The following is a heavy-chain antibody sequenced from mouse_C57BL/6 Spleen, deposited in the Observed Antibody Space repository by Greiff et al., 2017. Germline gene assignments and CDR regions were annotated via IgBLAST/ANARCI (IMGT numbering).Heavy chain of an antibody. Sequence: VQGVESGPELVKPGASVKISCKASGYAFSSSWMNWVKQRPGKGLEWIGRIYPGDGDTNYNGKFKGKATLTADKSSSTAYMQLSSLTSEDSAVYFCAREDYGSSFFAYWGQGTLGTVSA. D-gene: IGHD1-1*01. CDR2: IYPGDGDT. V-gene: IGHV1-82*01. CDR3: AREDYGSSFFAY. J-gene: IGHJ3*01. CDR1: GYAFSSSW.